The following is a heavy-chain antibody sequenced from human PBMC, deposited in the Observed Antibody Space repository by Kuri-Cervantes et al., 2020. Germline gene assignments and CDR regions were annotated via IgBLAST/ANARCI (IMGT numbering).Heavy chain of an antibody. Sequence: ESLKISCTVSGGSISSSSYYWGWIRQPPGKGLEWIGSIYYSGSTYYNPSLKSRVTISVDTSKNQFSLKLSSVTAADTAVYYCASLGIAVAGTSVWGQGTLVTVLL. CDR1: GGSISSSSYY. CDR2: IYYSGST. V-gene: IGHV4-39*01. D-gene: IGHD6-19*01. J-gene: IGHJ4*02. CDR3: ASLGIAVAGTSV.